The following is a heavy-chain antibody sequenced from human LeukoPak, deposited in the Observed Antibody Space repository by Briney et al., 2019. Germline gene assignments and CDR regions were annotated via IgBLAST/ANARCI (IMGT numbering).Heavy chain of an antibody. Sequence: SETLSLTCTVSGGSISSSSYYWGWIRRPPGKGLEWIGEINHSGSTNYNPSLKSRVTISVDTSKNQFSLKLSSVTAADTAVYYCARKVLVGATTIDYWGQGTLVTVSS. CDR2: INHSGST. CDR1: GGSISSSSYY. V-gene: IGHV4-39*07. D-gene: IGHD1-26*01. J-gene: IGHJ4*02. CDR3: ARKVLVGATTIDY.